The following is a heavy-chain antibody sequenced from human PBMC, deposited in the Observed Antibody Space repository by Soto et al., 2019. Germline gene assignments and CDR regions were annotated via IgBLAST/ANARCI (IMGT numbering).Heavy chain of an antibody. Sequence: QVQLQQWGAGLLKPSETLSLTCAVYGGSFSGYYWSWIRQPPGKGLEWIGEINHSGSTNYNPSLKSRVTISVDTSKNQFSLKLSSVTAADTAVYYCARAPYCSGGSCYSSPLYYFDYWGQGTQVTVSS. D-gene: IGHD2-15*01. J-gene: IGHJ4*02. CDR3: ARAPYCSGGSCYSSPLYYFDY. CDR2: INHSGST. V-gene: IGHV4-34*01. CDR1: GGSFSGYY.